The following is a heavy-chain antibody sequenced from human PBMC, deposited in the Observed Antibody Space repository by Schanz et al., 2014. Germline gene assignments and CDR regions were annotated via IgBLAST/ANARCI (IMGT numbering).Heavy chain of an antibody. J-gene: IGHJ4*02. D-gene: IGHD3-10*01. CDR3: AKDQGSYGSGSYSYFDY. Sequence: EVHLLESGGGLVQPGGSLRLSCAASGFTFSSYTMNWVRQASGKGLEWVSAISGSGASTYYADSVKGRFTISRDNSKNTLYLQMNSLRAEDTAVYYCAKDQGSYGSGSYSYFDYWGQGTLATVSS. CDR2: ISGSGAST. CDR1: GFTFSSYT. V-gene: IGHV3-23*01.